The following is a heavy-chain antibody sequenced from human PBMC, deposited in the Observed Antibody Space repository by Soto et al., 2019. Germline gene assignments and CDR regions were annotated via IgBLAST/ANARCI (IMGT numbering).Heavy chain of an antibody. D-gene: IGHD3-10*01. CDR3: AGDRVRGVIVLDYGMDV. Sequence: EVQLLESGGGLVQPGGSLRLSCAASGFTFSSYAMSWVRQAPGKGLEWVSAISGSGGSTYYADSVKGRFTISRDNSKNTLYLQMNSLRAEDTAVYYCAGDRVRGVIVLDYGMDVWGQGTTVTVSS. J-gene: IGHJ6*02. CDR2: ISGSGGST. V-gene: IGHV3-23*01. CDR1: GFTFSSYA.